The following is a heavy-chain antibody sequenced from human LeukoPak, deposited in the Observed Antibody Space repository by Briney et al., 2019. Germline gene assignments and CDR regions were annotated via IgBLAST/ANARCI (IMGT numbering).Heavy chain of an antibody. Sequence: SETLSLTCTVSGGSISSGGYYWSWIRQPPGKGLGWIGYIYHSGSTYYNPSLKSRVTISVDRSKNQFSLKLSSVTAADTAVYYCARDEADPASGSYYVPRYWGQGTLVTVSS. J-gene: IGHJ4*02. CDR2: IYHSGST. V-gene: IGHV4-30-2*01. CDR1: GGSISSGGYY. CDR3: ARDEADPASGSYYVPRY. D-gene: IGHD1-26*01.